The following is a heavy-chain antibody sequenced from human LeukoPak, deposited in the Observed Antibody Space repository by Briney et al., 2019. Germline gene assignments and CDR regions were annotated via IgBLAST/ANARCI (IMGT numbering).Heavy chain of an antibody. Sequence: PSETLSLTCAVYGGSFSGYYWSWIRQPPGKGLEWIGEINHSGSTNYNPSLKSRATISVDTSKNQFSLKMSSVTAADTAVYYCARGELQYSSGRYAVRVLDYWGQGTLVIVSS. CDR3: ARGELQYSSGRYAVRVLDY. CDR1: GGSFSGYY. J-gene: IGHJ4*02. V-gene: IGHV4-34*01. D-gene: IGHD6-19*01. CDR2: INHSGST.